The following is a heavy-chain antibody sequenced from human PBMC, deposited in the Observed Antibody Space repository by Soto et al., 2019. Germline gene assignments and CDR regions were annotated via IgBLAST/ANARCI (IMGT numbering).Heavy chain of an antibody. J-gene: IGHJ6*03. D-gene: IGHD6-6*01. CDR1: GYTFTNYG. V-gene: IGHV1-18*01. CDR3: ARVRKLVGYFYYYMDV. Sequence: QVQLLQSGAEVKKPGASVKVSCKASGYTFTNYGITWVRQAPGQGLEWMGGIGAYNGNTHYTQRLQGRVTMTTDTSASTAYMELRGLRCDETAVYYCARVRKLVGYFYYYMDVWGKGTTVTVSS. CDR2: IGAYNGNT.